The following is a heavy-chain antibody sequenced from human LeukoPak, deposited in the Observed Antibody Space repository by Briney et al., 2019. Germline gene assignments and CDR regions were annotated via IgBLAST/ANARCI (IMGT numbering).Heavy chain of an antibody. CDR3: ARLLLDYFDY. V-gene: IGHV4-59*01. CDR2: IYYSGST. Sequence: SGGXXSSYYWSWIRQPPGKGLEWIGYIYYSGSTNYNPSLKSRVTISVDTSKNQFSLKLSSVTAADTAVYYCARLLLDYFDYWGQGTLVTVSS. CDR1: GGXXSSYY. J-gene: IGHJ4*02.